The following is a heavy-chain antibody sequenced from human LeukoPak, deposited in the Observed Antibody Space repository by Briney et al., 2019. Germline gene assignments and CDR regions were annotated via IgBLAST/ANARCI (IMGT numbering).Heavy chain of an antibody. Sequence: EASVKVSCKASGYTFTIYGITWVRQAPGQGLEWVGWISGYNGDRKYVQKLQDRVTMTTDTSTSTAYMELRSLRSDDTAIYYCARMGNYDFWSGYYSLDSWGQGTLVTVSS. J-gene: IGHJ4*02. CDR1: GYTFTIYG. D-gene: IGHD3-3*01. V-gene: IGHV1-18*01. CDR2: ISGYNGDR. CDR3: ARMGNYDFWSGYYSLDS.